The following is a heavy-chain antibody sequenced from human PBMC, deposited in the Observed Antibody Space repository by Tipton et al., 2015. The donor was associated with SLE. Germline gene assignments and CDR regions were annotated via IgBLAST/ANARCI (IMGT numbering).Heavy chain of an antibody. D-gene: IGHD3-10*01. V-gene: IGHV5-10-1*01. CDR3: ARHVYGSGSYREYFYYAMDV. CDR1: GYNFASYW. J-gene: IGHJ6*02. CDR2: IDPRDSDT. Sequence: QLVQSGAGVKKPGESLRISCKASGYNFASYWISWVRLMPGKGLEWMGKIDPRDSDTKYRPSFQGHDTISADKSINTAYLQWKSLQAADTALYYCARHVYGSGSYREYFYYAMDVWGQGTTVTVS.